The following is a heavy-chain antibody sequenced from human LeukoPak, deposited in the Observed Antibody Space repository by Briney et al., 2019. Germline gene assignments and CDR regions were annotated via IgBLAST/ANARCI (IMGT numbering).Heavy chain of an antibody. J-gene: IGHJ6*04. D-gene: IGHD3-10*02. CDR2: ISSSGSTI. CDR1: GFTFSSYE. V-gene: IGHV3-48*03. Sequence: PGGSLRLSCAASGFTFSSYEMNWVRQAPGKGLERVSYISSSGSTIYYADSVKGRFTISRDNAKNSLYLQMNSLRAEDTAVYYCAELGITMIGGVGGKGTTVTISS. CDR3: AELGITMIGGV.